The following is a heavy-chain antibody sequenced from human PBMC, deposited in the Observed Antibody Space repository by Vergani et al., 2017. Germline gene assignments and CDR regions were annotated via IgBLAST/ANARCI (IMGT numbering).Heavy chain of an antibody. Sequence: QVQVVQSGSEVKKSGASVKVSCKTSGYTFSNYYMHWVRQAPGQGLEWMGIINPSGGHTNYAQKFQGRVTMTRDTSTSTVYRELSSLRSEDTAIYYCARGDYGILTGYRYWGKGTLVTVSA. CDR1: GYTFSNYY. D-gene: IGHD3-9*01. CDR2: INPSGGHT. J-gene: IGHJ4*02. V-gene: IGHV1-46*03. CDR3: ARGDYGILTGYRY.